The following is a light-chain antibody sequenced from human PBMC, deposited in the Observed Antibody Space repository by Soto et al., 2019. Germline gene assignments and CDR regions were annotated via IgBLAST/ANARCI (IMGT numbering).Light chain of an antibody. Sequence: EIVLTQSPGTLSLSPGEGITLSFSASQTVSKNYLAWYQQKPGQAPRLLIYAASTRATGIPDRFSGSGSGTDFTLTISRLEPEDFAVFYCQQYAVSPITFGQGTRLE. J-gene: IGKJ5*01. CDR2: AAS. V-gene: IGKV3-20*01. CDR3: QQYAVSPIT. CDR1: QTVSKNY.